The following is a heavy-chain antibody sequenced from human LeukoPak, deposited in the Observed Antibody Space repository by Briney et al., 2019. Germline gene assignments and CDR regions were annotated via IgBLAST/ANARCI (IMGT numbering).Heavy chain of an antibody. Sequence: SEALSLTCTLSGGSLSSNYWNWIRHPPGKKLGWIGYISDSGSTNYNPSLKSRVTISVDTSTNQLALRLSSVTAADTAVYYCATNSTSCPYDIWGQGTMVTVSS. CDR2: ISDSGST. J-gene: IGHJ3*02. CDR3: ATNSTSCPYDI. D-gene: IGHD2-2*01. V-gene: IGHV4-59*08. CDR1: GGSLSSNY.